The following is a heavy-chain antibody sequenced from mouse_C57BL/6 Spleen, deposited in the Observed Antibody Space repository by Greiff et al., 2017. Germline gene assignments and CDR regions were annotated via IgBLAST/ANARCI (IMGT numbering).Heavy chain of an antibody. J-gene: IGHJ4*01. D-gene: IGHD1-1*01. CDR2: INPYNGGT. Sequence: VQLQQSGPVLVKPGASVKMSCKASGYTFTDYYMNWVKQSHGKSLEWIGVINPYNGGTSYNQKFKGKATLTVDKSASTAYMELNSLTSEDSAVYYCASFYGSSHYYAMDYWGQGTSGTVSS. CDR1: GYTFTDYY. V-gene: IGHV1-19*01. CDR3: ASFYGSSHYYAMDY.